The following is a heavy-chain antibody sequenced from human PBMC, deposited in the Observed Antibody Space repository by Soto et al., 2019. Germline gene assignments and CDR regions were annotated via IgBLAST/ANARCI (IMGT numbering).Heavy chain of an antibody. Sequence: ASVKVSCKASGYTFTSYDINWVRQATGQGLEWMGWMNPNSGNTGYAQKFQVRVTMTRNTSISTAYMELSSLRSEDTAVYYCARGALERITIFGVVTPYYYYYMDVWGKGTTVTVSS. J-gene: IGHJ6*03. CDR2: MNPNSGNT. CDR1: GYTFTSYD. CDR3: ARGALERITIFGVVTPYYYYYMDV. V-gene: IGHV1-8*01. D-gene: IGHD3-3*01.